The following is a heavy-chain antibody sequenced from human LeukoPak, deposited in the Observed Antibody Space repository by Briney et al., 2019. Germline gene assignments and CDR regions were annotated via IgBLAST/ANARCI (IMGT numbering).Heavy chain of an antibody. D-gene: IGHD3-22*01. CDR3: ARDIGWLYLDY. V-gene: IGHV3-53*01. J-gene: IGHJ4*02. Sequence: GGSLRLSCAASGFTVSSNYMSWVRQAPGKGLEWVSVIYSGGSTYYADSVKGRFTISRDNSKNTLYLQMNSLRAEDTAVYYCARDIGWLYLDYWGQGTLVTVSS. CDR1: GFTVSSNY. CDR2: IYSGGST.